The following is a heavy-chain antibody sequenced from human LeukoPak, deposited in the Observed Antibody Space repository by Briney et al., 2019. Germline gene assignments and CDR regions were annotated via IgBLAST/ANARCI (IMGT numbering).Heavy chain of an antibody. CDR2: ISSSSSYI. D-gene: IGHD3-10*01. Sequence: GGSLRLSCAASGFTFSSYSMNWVRQAPGKGLEWVSSISSSSSYIYYADSVKGRFTISRDNAKNSLYLQMNSLRAEDTAVYYCARDGSITIVHPFDPWGQGTLVTVSS. CDR1: GFTFSSYS. J-gene: IGHJ5*02. CDR3: ARDGSITIVHPFDP. V-gene: IGHV3-21*01.